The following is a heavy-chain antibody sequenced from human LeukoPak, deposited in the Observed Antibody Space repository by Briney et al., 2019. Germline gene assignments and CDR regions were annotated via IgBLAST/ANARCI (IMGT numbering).Heavy chain of an antibody. CDR1: GFILSRYY. V-gene: IGHV3-53*01. J-gene: IGHJ5*01. D-gene: IGHD5-24*01. CDR2: IDSGGST. Sequence: GGSLRLSCVASGFILSRYYMSWVRQTPGKGLEWVALIDSGGSTYYADSVKGRFTISRDNSKKMLFLQMNSLRADHTAVYYSARGTAVDGSIHAPFDSWGQGTLVTVSS. CDR3: ARGTAVDGSIHAPFDS.